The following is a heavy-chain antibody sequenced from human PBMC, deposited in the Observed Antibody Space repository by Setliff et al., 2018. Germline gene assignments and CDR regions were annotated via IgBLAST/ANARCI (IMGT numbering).Heavy chain of an antibody. D-gene: IGHD3-16*02. CDR2: IGPYNGNT. V-gene: IGHV1-18*01. J-gene: IGHJ3*01. Sequence: ASVKVSCKASGYTFTRYGISWVRQAPGKGFEWMGWIGPYNGNTYYAQEFQGRVAITTDTSTSTAYMELRSLRSDDTAVYYCARDPLYRENLSRVFDFWGQGTMVTVSS. CDR1: GYTFTRYG. CDR3: ARDPLYRENLSRVFDF.